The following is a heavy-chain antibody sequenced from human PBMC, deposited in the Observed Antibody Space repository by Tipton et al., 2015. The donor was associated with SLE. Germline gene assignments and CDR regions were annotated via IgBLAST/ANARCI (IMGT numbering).Heavy chain of an antibody. D-gene: IGHD3-3*01. J-gene: IGHJ4*02. CDR3: ARASLTFYDFWSGNKGYFDY. CDR1: GGSISSNNYY. CDR2: FYSSGTR. V-gene: IGHV4-39*07. Sequence: TLSLTCNVSGGSISSNNYYWGWIRQPPGKGLEWVGSFYSSGTRYYNPSLESRVTISVDTSKNQFSLRLSSVTATDTAVYYCARASLTFYDFWSGNKGYFDYWGQGTLVTVSS.